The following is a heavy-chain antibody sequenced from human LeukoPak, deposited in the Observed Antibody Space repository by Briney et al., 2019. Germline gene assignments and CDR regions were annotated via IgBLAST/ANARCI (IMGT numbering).Heavy chain of an antibody. J-gene: IGHJ4*02. D-gene: IGHD3-22*01. CDR1: GFTFNSYG. CDR3: AKEFSGYLASFEY. CDR2: TSFDGSYK. V-gene: IGHV3-30*18. Sequence: GGSLRLSCAASGFTFNSYGMHWVRQAPGKGLEWVAMTSFDGSYKNYADSVKGRFTISRDNSKNRLYLQMNSLRAEDTAVYYCAKEFSGYLASFEYWGQGTLVTVSS.